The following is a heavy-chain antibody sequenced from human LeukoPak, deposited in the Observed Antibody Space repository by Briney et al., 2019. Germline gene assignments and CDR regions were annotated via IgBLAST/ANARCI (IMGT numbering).Heavy chain of an antibody. V-gene: IGHV3-48*04. CDR3: ARDLSKLYYYYGMDV. J-gene: IGHJ6*02. Sequence: GGSLRLSCAASGFTFSSYSMNWVRQAPGKGLEWVSYISSSSSTIYYADSVKGRFTISRDNAKNSLYLQMNSLRAEGTAVYYCARDLSKLYYYYGMDVWGQGTTVTVSS. CDR1: GFTFSSYS. CDR2: ISSSSSTI.